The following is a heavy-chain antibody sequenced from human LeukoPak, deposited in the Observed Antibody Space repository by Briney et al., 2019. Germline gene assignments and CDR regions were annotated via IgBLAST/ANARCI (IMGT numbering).Heavy chain of an antibody. CDR3: ARDSAGYDFWSGYYSY. Sequence: PSETLSLTCTVSGGSISSYYWSWIRQPAGKGLEWIGRIYTSGSTNYNPSLKSRVTMSVDTSKNQFSLKLSSVTAADTAVYYCARDSAGYDFWSGYYSYWGQGTLVTVSS. D-gene: IGHD3-3*01. J-gene: IGHJ4*02. V-gene: IGHV4-4*07. CDR1: GGSISSYY. CDR2: IYTSGST.